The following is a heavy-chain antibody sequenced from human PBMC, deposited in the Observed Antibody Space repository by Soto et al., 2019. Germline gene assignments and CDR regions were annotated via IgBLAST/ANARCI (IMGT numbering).Heavy chain of an antibody. Sequence: PGESLKISCKGSGYSFTSYWISWVRQMPGKGLEWMGRIDPSDSYTNYSPSFQGHVTISADKSISTAYLQWSSLKASDTAMYYCARRLGDGGNSYYYYGMDVWGQGTTVTVSS. D-gene: IGHD2-21*02. CDR1: GYSFTSYW. J-gene: IGHJ6*02. CDR2: IDPSDSYT. V-gene: IGHV5-10-1*01. CDR3: ARRLGDGGNSYYYYGMDV.